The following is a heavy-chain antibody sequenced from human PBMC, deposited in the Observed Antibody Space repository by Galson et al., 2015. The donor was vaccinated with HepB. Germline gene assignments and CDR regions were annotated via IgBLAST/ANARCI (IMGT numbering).Heavy chain of an antibody. D-gene: IGHD2-2*01. Sequence: SLRLSCAASGFTFSNYAMTWVRQAPGKGLEWVSRISERGENTQHADSVKGRFIISRDNSKNTLFLQMNSLRADDTAVYYCATDYCGSASCSRGADYFYPYGLDVWGQGTTVTVSS. V-gene: IGHV3-23*01. CDR3: ATDYCGSASCSRGADYFYPYGLDV. CDR2: ISERGENT. J-gene: IGHJ6*02. CDR1: GFTFSNYA.